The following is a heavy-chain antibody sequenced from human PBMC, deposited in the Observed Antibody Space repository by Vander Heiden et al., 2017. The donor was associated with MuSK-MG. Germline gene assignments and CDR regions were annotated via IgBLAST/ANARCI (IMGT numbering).Heavy chain of an antibody. V-gene: IGHV3-21*02. CDR1: GFTFSNST. Sequence: ELQLVESGGGLVKPGGSLRLSCAASGFTFSNSTMNWVRQAPGKGLEWVSSITSPSSIYYADSVKGRFTISRDNAKSSLYLQMNSLRVEDTAVYYCARDPGPGDSWGQGTLVTVSS. CDR2: ITSPSSI. CDR3: ARDPGPGDS. J-gene: IGHJ4*02.